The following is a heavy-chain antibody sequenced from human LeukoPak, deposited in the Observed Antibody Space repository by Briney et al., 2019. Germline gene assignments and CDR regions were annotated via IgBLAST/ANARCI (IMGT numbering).Heavy chain of an antibody. CDR1: GSTFTDYY. CDR3: ARETTTVVTHYFDY. D-gene: IGHD4-23*01. J-gene: IGHJ4*02. Sequence: ASVKVSCKASGSTFTDYYMHWVRQAPGQGLEWMGIINPSGGSTSYAQKFRGRVTMTRDMSTSTVYMELSSLRSEDTAVYYCARETTTVVTHYFDYWGQGTLVTVSS. CDR2: INPSGGST. V-gene: IGHV1-46*01.